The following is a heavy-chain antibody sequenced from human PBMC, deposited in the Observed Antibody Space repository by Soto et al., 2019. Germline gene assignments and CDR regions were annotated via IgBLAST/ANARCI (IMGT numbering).Heavy chain of an antibody. Sequence: SLRLSCTASGFTFGDYAMSWFRQAPGKGLEWVGFIRSKAYGGTTEYAASVKGRFTISRDDSKSIAYLQMNSLKTEDTAVYYCTRDSRYYDFWSGYSYWGQGTLVTVSS. CDR1: GFTFGDYA. D-gene: IGHD3-3*01. J-gene: IGHJ4*02. V-gene: IGHV3-49*03. CDR3: TRDSRYYDFWSGYSY. CDR2: IRSKAYGGTT.